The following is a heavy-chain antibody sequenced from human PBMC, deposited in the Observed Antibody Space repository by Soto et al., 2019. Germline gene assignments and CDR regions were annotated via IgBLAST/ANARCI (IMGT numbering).Heavy chain of an antibody. D-gene: IGHD5-18*01. J-gene: IGHJ4*02. CDR1: GGTFSSYA. CDR2: IIPIFGTA. CDR3: ARTRGTDMVPGALDY. Sequence: SVKVSCKASGGTFSSYAISWVRQAPGQGLEWMGGIIPIFGTANYAQKFQGGVTITADESTSTAYMELSSLRSEDTAVYYCARTRGTDMVPGALDYWGQGTLVTVSS. V-gene: IGHV1-69*13.